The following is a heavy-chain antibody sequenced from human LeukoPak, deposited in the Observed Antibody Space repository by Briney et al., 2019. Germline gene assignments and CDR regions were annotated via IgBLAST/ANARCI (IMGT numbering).Heavy chain of an antibody. CDR3: TRGLGTSFDY. V-gene: IGHV3-7*01. D-gene: IGHD7-27*01. J-gene: IGHJ4*02. CDR1: GFTFSIYW. Sequence: GGSLRLSCAASGFTFSIYWMSWVRQAPGKGLEWVANIKQDGSEKYYVDSVRGRFNIIRDNADNSLYLQMDGMRDDDTAVYFCTRGLGTSFDYWGQGVLVTVSS. CDR2: IKQDGSEK.